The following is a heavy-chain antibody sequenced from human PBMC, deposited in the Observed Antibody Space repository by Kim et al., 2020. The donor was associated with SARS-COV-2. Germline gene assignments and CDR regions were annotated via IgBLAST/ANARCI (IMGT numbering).Heavy chain of an antibody. CDR1: GYTFTSYA. CDR2: INGGNENR. V-gene: IGHV1-3*01. CDR3: ARDRGAYLLPY. Sequence: APVKVSCKASGYTFTSYAMHWVRQAPGQRLEWMGWINGGNENRKYSQKFQDRVTITKDTSATTAYMELSSLTSEDTAVYYCARDRGAYLLPYWGQGTLVTVSS. D-gene: IGHD3-22*01. J-gene: IGHJ4*02.